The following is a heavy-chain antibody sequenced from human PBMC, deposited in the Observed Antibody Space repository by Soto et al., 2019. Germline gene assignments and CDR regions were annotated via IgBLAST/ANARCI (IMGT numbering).Heavy chain of an antibody. CDR1: GFTFGYYW. CDR2: IKEDGSEK. CDR3: ARDVTRYCSNGVCHRGGYFDY. D-gene: IGHD2-8*01. Sequence: GGSLRLSCVASGFTFGYYWMNWVRQAPGKGLECVANIKEDGSEKHYVDSVKGRFTISRDNAKNSLYLQMNSLRAEDTAVYYCARDVTRYCSNGVCHRGGYFDYWGQGTLVTVSS. J-gene: IGHJ4*02. V-gene: IGHV3-7*01.